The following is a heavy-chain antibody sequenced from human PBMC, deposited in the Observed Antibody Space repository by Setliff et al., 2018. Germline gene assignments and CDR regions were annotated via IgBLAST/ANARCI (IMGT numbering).Heavy chain of an antibody. Sequence: SETLSLTCTVSGGSISSSSYYWGRIRQPPGKGLEWIGSIYYSGSTYYNPSLKSRVTISVNTSKNQFSLKLSAMTAADTAVYYWARTLYDYDILTGPGYYFDYWGQGTLVTVSS. J-gene: IGHJ4*02. CDR2: IYYSGST. CDR1: GGSISSSSYY. CDR3: ARTLYDYDILTGPGYYFDY. D-gene: IGHD3-9*01. V-gene: IGHV4-39*07.